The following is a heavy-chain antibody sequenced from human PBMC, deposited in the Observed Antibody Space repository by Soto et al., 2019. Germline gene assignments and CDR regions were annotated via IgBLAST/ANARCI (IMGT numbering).Heavy chain of an antibody. CDR1: GYTFTSYG. D-gene: IGHD2-15*01. J-gene: IGHJ3*02. Sequence: ASVKVCCKASGYTFTSYGISWVRQAPGQGLEWMGWISAYNGNTNYAQKLQGRVTMTTDTSTSTAYMELRSLRSDDTAVYYCARGPGYCSGGTCQARAFDIWGQGTMVTVSS. V-gene: IGHV1-18*01. CDR3: ARGPGYCSGGTCQARAFDI. CDR2: ISAYNGNT.